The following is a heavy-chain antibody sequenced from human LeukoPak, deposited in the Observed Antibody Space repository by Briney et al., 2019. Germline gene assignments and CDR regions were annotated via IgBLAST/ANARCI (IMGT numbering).Heavy chain of an antibody. D-gene: IGHD5-18*01. CDR3: ARGSGYSYGYHY. CDR1: GGSISSSSYY. Sequence: SETLSLTCTVSGGSISSSSYYWGWIRQPPGKGLEWIGSIYYSGSTYYNPSLKSRVTISVDTSKNQFSLKLSSVTAADTAVYYCARGSGYSYGYHYWGQGTLVTVSS. J-gene: IGHJ4*02. CDR2: IYYSGST. V-gene: IGHV4-39*07.